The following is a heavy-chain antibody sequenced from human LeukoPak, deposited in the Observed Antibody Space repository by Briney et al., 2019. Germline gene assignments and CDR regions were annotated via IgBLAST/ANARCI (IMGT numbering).Heavy chain of an antibody. Sequence: PGGSLRLSCAASGFTLSKYGMHWVRQAPGKGLEWVAVVSFDSYNDYYGDSVTGRFTISRDNSKNTVDLEMNNLRPEDTAVYFCVKGKWEDNHYYFGLDVWGPGTTAIVAS. J-gene: IGHJ6*02. V-gene: IGHV3-30*18. D-gene: IGHD1-26*01. CDR2: VSFDSYND. CDR1: GFTLSKYG. CDR3: VKGKWEDNHYYFGLDV.